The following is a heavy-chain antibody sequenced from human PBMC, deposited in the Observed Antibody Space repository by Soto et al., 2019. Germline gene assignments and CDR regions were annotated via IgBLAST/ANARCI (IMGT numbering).Heavy chain of an antibody. CDR3: ARPCTNGVCPFDC. Sequence: EVQLVESGGGLVKPGGSLRLSCAASGFTFSSYSMNWVRQAPGKGLEWVSSISSTSSSKYYADSVKGRFTISRDNAKNSLYLQMNSLRAEDTAVYYCARPCTNGVCPFDCWGQGTLVAVSS. D-gene: IGHD2-8*01. CDR2: ISSTSSSK. J-gene: IGHJ4*02. CDR1: GFTFSSYS. V-gene: IGHV3-21*01.